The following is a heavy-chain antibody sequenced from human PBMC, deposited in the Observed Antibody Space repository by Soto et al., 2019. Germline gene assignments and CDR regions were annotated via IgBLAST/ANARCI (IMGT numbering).Heavy chain of an antibody. CDR3: GGGREGAGGQ. CDR2: IIPIFGTA. CDR1: GGTFSSYA. Sequence: QVQLVQSGAEVKKPGSSVKVSCKASGGTFSSYAISWVRQAPGQGLEWMGGIIPIFGTANYAQKVQGKVTNSADQTTGTAYMELSRLKTEDTAGFYCGGGREGAGGQWGQGTLVTVSS. J-gene: IGHJ4*02. V-gene: IGHV1-69*01. D-gene: IGHD1-26*01.